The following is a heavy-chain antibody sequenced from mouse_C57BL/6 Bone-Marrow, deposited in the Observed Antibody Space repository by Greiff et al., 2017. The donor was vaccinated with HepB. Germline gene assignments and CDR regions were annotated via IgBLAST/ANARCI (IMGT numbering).Heavy chain of an antibody. CDR1: GFTFSSYA. D-gene: IGHD2-5*01. Sequence: EVKVEESGGGLVKPGGSLKLSCAASGFTFSSYAMSWVRQTPEKRLEWVATISDGGSYTYYPDNVKGRFTISRDNAKNNLYLQMSHLKSEDTAMYYCARDRGVTTRRWYFDVWGTGTTVTVSS. CDR3: ARDRGVTTRRWYFDV. CDR2: ISDGGSYT. J-gene: IGHJ1*03. V-gene: IGHV5-4*01.